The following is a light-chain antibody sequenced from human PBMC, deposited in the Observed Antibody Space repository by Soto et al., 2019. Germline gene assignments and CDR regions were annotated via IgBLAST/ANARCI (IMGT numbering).Light chain of an antibody. CDR2: DAS. CDR1: QNINNF. CDR3: QRRARWPPLT. Sequence: EVILTQSPPTLSLSPGERATLSCRASQNINNFLAWYQQRPGQAPRLLIYDASIRATGVPARFSGGGSDTDFTLTISSLEPEDSALYYCQRRARWPPLTFGGGSKV. V-gene: IGKV3-11*01. J-gene: IGKJ4*01.